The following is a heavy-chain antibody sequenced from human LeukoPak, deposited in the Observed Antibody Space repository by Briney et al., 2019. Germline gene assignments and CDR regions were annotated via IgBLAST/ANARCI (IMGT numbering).Heavy chain of an antibody. Sequence: SETLSLTCAVYGGSFSGYYWSRIRQPPGKGLEWIGEINHSGSTNYNPSLKSRVTISVDTSKNQFSLKLSSVTAADTAVYYCATRTGSYGSGNWFDPWGQGTLVTVSS. CDR3: ATRTGSYGSGNWFDP. CDR1: GGSFSGYY. J-gene: IGHJ5*02. CDR2: INHSGST. V-gene: IGHV4-34*01. D-gene: IGHD3-10*01.